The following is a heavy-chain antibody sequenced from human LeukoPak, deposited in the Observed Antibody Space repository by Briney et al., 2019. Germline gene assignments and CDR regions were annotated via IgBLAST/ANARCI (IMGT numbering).Heavy chain of an antibody. J-gene: IGHJ4*02. CDR3: ARKYYDSSGYYR. V-gene: IGHV3-30*04. D-gene: IGHD3-22*01. Sequence: PGGSLRLSCAASGFTFSSYAMHWVRQAPGKGLEWVAVISYDGSNKYYADSVKGRFTISRDNSKNTLYLQMNSLRAEDTAVYHCARKYYDSSGYYRWGQGTLVTVSS. CDR2: ISYDGSNK. CDR1: GFTFSSYA.